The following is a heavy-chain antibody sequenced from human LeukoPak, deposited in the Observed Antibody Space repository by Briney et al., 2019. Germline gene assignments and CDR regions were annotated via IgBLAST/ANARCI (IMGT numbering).Heavy chain of an antibody. J-gene: IGHJ4*02. D-gene: IGHD3-10*01. Sequence: PGGSLRLSCAASGFTFSSYVMSWVRQAPGKGLEWVSGISGSGGSTYYADSMKGRFTISRDNSKNTLYLQMNSLRAEDTAVYYCAKVQGLWFGEGEGDYWGQGTLVTVSS. CDR3: AKVQGLWFGEGEGDY. V-gene: IGHV3-23*01. CDR2: ISGSGGST. CDR1: GFTFSSYV.